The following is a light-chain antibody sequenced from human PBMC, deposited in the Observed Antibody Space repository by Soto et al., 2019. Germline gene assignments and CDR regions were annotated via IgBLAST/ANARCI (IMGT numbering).Light chain of an antibody. V-gene: IGKV3-20*01. CDR3: QQYGSSPRT. Sequence: EIVLTQSPGTLSLSPGERATLSCRASQSVSFSFLAWYQQKPGQAPRLLIYGASSRAAGIPGRFSGSGSGTDFTLTISRLEPEDFGVYYCQQYGSSPRTFGQGTKLEIK. J-gene: IGKJ2*01. CDR2: GAS. CDR1: QSVSFSF.